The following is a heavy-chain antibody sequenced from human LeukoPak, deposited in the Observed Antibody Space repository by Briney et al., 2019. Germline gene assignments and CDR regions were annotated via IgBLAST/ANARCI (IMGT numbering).Heavy chain of an antibody. CDR2: IYYSGST. Sequence: SETLSLTCTVSGGSISSYYWSWIRQPPGKGLEWIGYIYYSGSTNYNPSLKRRVTISVDTSKNQFSLKLSSVTAADTAVYYCARAPVPSWVDYWGQGTLVTVSS. CDR1: GGSISSYY. D-gene: IGHD6-13*01. CDR3: ARAPVPSWVDY. V-gene: IGHV4-59*01. J-gene: IGHJ4*02.